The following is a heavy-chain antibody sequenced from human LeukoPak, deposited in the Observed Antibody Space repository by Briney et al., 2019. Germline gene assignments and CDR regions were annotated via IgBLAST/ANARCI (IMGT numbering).Heavy chain of an antibody. Sequence: GGSLRLSCAASGFTFSSYSMNWVRQAPGKGLEWVSSISSSSSYIYYADSVKGRFTISRDNAKNSLYLQMNSLRAEDTAVYCCAIDVVGATDFDYWGQGTLVTVSS. CDR1: GFTFSSYS. CDR2: ISSSSSYI. V-gene: IGHV3-21*01. CDR3: AIDVVGATDFDY. D-gene: IGHD1-26*01. J-gene: IGHJ4*02.